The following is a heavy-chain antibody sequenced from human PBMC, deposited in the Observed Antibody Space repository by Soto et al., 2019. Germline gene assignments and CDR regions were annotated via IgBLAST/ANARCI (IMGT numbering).Heavy chain of an antibody. CDR2: ISAYNGNT. Sequence: QVQLVQSGAEVKKPGASVKVSCKASGYTFTSYGISWVRPAPGQGLEWMGWISAYNGNTNYAQKLQGRVTMTTDTSTSTAYMELRSLRSDDTAVYFSARVTYSYGSEHYYGMDVWGQGTTVTVSS. D-gene: IGHD5-18*01. CDR3: ARVTYSYGSEHYYGMDV. J-gene: IGHJ6*02. CDR1: GYTFTSYG. V-gene: IGHV1-18*01.